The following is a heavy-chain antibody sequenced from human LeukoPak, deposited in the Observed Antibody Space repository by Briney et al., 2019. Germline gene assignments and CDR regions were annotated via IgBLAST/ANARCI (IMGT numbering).Heavy chain of an antibody. CDR2: IMPILGIA. D-gene: IGHD3-22*01. V-gene: IGHV1-69*04. J-gene: IGHJ4*02. CDR1: GGTFSSYA. CDR3: ARGAPPYYYDSSGYYYPY. Sequence: SVKVSCKASGGTFSSYAISWVRQAPGQGLEWMGRIMPILGIANYAQKFQGRGTITADKSTSTAYMELSSLRAEDTDVYYCARGAPPYYYDSSGYYYPYWGQGTLVTVSS.